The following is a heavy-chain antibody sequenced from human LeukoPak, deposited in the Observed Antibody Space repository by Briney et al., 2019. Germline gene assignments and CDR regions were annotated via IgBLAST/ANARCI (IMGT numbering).Heavy chain of an antibody. CDR3: ATLTGPYSGSYYGSFDY. D-gene: IGHD1-26*01. V-gene: IGHV1-46*01. J-gene: IGHJ4*02. CDR1: GYTFTSYY. CDR2: INPSGGST. Sequence: ASVKVSCKASGYTFTSYYMHWVRQAPGQGLEWIGIINPSGGSTSYAQKFQGRVTMTRDTSTSTVYMELSSLRSEDTAVYYCATLTGPYSGSYYGSFDYWGQGTLVTVSS.